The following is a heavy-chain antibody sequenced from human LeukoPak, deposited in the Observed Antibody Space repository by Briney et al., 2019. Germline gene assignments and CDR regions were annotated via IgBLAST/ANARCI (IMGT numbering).Heavy chain of an antibody. D-gene: IGHD5-18*01. CDR2: IYYSGTT. CDR1: GGSISSSPYY. V-gene: IGHV4-39*07. J-gene: IGHJ5*02. Sequence: SSETLSLTCTVSGGSISSSPYYWGWIRQPPGKGLEWIGSIYYSGTTHYNPSLESRVTISVDTSKNQFSLKLASVTAADTAIYYCAKGAGGFSYYNWFDPWGQGTLVTVSS. CDR3: AKGAGGFSYYNWFDP.